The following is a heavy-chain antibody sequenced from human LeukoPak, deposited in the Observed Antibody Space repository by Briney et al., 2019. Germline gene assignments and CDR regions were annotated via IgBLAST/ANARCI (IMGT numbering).Heavy chain of an antibody. V-gene: IGHV4-30-2*01. J-gene: IGHJ4*02. CDR1: GGSISSGGYS. CDR2: IYHSGSA. CDR3: ARFSTAMGAYFDY. D-gene: IGHD5-18*01. Sequence: SETLSLTCAVSGGSISSGGYSWSWIRQPPGKGLEWIGYIYHSGSAYYNPSLKSRVTISVDRSKNQFSLKLSSVTAADTAVYYCARFSTAMGAYFDYWGQGTLVTVSS.